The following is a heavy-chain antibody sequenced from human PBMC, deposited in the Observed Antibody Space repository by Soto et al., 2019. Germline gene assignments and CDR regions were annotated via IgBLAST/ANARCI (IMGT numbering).Heavy chain of an antibody. V-gene: IGHV3-30*03. D-gene: IGHD3-3*01. CDR2: ISYGGSNK. CDR3: AREGSITIFGVRLRKDTYDAFDI. J-gene: IGHJ3*02. CDR1: GFTFSSYG. Sequence: GSLRLSCAASGFTFSSYGMHWVRQAPGKGLEWVAVISYGGSNKYYADSVKGRFTISRDNSKNTLYLQMNSLRAEDTAVYYCAREGSITIFGVRLRKDTYDAFDIWGQGTMVTVSS.